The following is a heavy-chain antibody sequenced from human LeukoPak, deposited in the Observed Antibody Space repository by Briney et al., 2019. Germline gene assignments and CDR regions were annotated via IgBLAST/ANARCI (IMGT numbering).Heavy chain of an antibody. J-gene: IGHJ3*02. Sequence: ASVKVSCKASGYTFTGYYMHWVRQAPGQGLEWMGWINVNSGGTHYAQKFQGRVTMTRDTSISTAFLELSGLRSDDTAVYYCARGVGATARAFGIWGQGTMVTVSS. V-gene: IGHV1-2*02. CDR1: GYTFTGYY. CDR2: INVNSGGT. D-gene: IGHD1-26*01. CDR3: ARGVGATARAFGI.